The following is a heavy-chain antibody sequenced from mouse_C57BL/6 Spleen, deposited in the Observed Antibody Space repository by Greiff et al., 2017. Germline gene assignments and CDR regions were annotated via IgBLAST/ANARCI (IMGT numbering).Heavy chain of an antibody. CDR1: GYTFTSYD. J-gene: IGHJ4*01. V-gene: IGHV1-85*01. D-gene: IGHD2-1*01. CDR3: GSGNYGDAMDY. Sequence: QVQLQQSGPELVKPGASVKLSCKVSGYTFTSYDINWVKQRPGQGLEWIGWIYPRDGSTKYNEMFKGKATLTVDTSSSTAYMELHSLTSEDSAVYFCGSGNYGDAMDYWGQGTSVTVSS. CDR2: IYPRDGST.